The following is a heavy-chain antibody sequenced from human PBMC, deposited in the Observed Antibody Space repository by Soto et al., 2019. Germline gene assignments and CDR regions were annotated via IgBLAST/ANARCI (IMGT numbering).Heavy chain of an antibody. CDR3: ARDGGAYDFWSGYYDYYYYMDV. J-gene: IGHJ6*03. D-gene: IGHD3-3*01. Sequence: ASVKVSCKASGYTFTSYGISWVRQAPGQGLEWMGWISAYNGNTNYAQKLQGRVTMTTDTSTSTAYMELRSLRSDDTAIYYCARDGGAYDFWSGYYDYYYYMDVWGKGTTVTVSS. V-gene: IGHV1-18*01. CDR1: GYTFTSYG. CDR2: ISAYNGNT.